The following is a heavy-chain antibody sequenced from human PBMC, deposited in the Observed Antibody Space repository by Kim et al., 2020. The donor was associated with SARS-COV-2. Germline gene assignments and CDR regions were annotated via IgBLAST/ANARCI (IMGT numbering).Heavy chain of an antibody. V-gene: IGHV3-23*01. J-gene: IGHJ6*02. D-gene: IGHD4-4*01. CDR1: GFTFSSYA. CDR3: AKGTALHNYIMDV. CDR2: ISGSGGST. Sequence: LSLTCAASGFTFSSYAMTCVRQAPGKGLEWVAAISGSGGSTYYADSVKGRFTISRDNSINTLYLQLNSLRAEDTAVYYCAKGTALHNYIMDVWGQGT.